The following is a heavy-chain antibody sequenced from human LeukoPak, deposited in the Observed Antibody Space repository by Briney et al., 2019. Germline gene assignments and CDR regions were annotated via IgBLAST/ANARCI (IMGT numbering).Heavy chain of an antibody. Sequence: ASVKVSCKASGYTFTSYGIIWVRQAPGQGLEWMGWISAYNGNTNYAQKLQGRVTMTTDTSTSTAYMELRSLRSDDTAVYYCARDYRSGSYLDYFDYWGQGTLVTVSS. CDR1: GYTFTSYG. V-gene: IGHV1-18*01. D-gene: IGHD1-26*01. J-gene: IGHJ4*02. CDR3: ARDYRSGSYLDYFDY. CDR2: ISAYNGNT.